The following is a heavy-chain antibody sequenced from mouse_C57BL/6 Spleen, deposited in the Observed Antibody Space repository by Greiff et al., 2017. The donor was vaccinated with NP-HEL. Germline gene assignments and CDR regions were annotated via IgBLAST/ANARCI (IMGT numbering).Heavy chain of an antibody. Sequence: QVQLQQPGAELVKPGASVKLSCKASGYTFTSYWMHWVKQRPGQGLEWIGMIHPNSGSTNYNEKFKSKATLTVDKSSSTAYMQLSSLTSEDSAVYYCARERWDYAMDYWGQGTSVTVSS. CDR1: GYTFTSYW. CDR2: IHPNSGST. J-gene: IGHJ4*01. V-gene: IGHV1-64*01. CDR3: ARERWDYAMDY. D-gene: IGHD1-1*02.